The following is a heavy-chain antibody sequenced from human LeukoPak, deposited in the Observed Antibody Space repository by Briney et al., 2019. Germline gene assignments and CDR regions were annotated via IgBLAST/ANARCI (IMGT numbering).Heavy chain of an antibody. CDR2: FYHSGST. Sequence: SETLSLTCSVSGGFNTHYYWSWIRQPPGKGLEWIGYFYHSGSTNYNPSLKSRVTISVDTSKNHFSLKLSSVTTADTAVYYCARHPASTANFDYWGQGTLVTVSS. CDR3: ARHPASTANFDY. CDR1: GGFNTHYY. D-gene: IGHD2-21*02. V-gene: IGHV4-59*08. J-gene: IGHJ4*02.